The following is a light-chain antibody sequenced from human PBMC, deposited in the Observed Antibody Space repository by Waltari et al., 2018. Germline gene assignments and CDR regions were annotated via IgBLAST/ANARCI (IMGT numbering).Light chain of an antibody. V-gene: IGKV3-20*01. Sequence: EIVWTQSPGPLSLSPGERATLSSRASQSITSSYLDWYQQKPGQAPRLLIYGASSRATGIPDRFSGSGSGTDFTLTISRLEPEDFAVYYCHQYGSSPYTFGQGTKLEIK. CDR3: HQYGSSPYT. J-gene: IGKJ2*01. CDR2: GAS. CDR1: QSITSSY.